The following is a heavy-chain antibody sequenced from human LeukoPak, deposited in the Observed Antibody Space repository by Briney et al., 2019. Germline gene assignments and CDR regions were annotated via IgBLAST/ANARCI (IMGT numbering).Heavy chain of an antibody. CDR1: GFILSGYW. CDR2: IKQDGSEE. J-gene: IGHJ4*02. CDR3: ARGPYSRDNFDY. V-gene: IGHV3-7*03. D-gene: IGHD6-13*01. Sequence: GGSLRLSCAASGFILSGYWMSWVRQAPGKGLEWVADIKQDGSEEYYVDSVKGRFTISRDNTKNSLFLQMNSLRAEDTAVYYCARGPYSRDNFDYWGQGTLVTVSS.